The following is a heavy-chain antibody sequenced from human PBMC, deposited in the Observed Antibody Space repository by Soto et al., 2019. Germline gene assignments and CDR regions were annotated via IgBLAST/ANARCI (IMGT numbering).Heavy chain of an antibody. CDR2: IGTAGDP. CDR1: GLTFSSYD. Sequence: GGSLRLSCAASGLTFSSYDMHWVRQATGKGLEWVSAIGTAGDPYYPGSVKGRFTISRENAKNSLYIQMNSLRAGDTAVYYCARDLPTGSQRHLYYYYGMDVWGQGTTVTVSS. V-gene: IGHV3-13*05. CDR3: ARDLPTGSQRHLYYYYGMDV. D-gene: IGHD1-26*01. J-gene: IGHJ6*02.